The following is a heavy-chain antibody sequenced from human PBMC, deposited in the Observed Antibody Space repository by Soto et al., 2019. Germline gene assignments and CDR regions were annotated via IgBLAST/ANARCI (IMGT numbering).Heavy chain of an antibody. D-gene: IGHD3-16*01. Sequence: GASVRVSCKASGFTFTSSAVPWVRPARGQRLEWRGWIVVGSGNTNYAQKLQETVTITRDMSTSTAYMELSSLRSEDTAVYYCAADRFWGPYYYYGMDVWGQGTTVTVSS. V-gene: IGHV1-58*01. CDR1: GFTFTSSA. CDR2: IVVGSGNT. CDR3: AADRFWGPYYYYGMDV. J-gene: IGHJ6*02.